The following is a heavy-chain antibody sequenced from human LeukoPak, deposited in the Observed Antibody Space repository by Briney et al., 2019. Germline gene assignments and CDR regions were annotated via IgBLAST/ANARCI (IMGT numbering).Heavy chain of an antibody. CDR2: ISAYNGNT. J-gene: IGHJ4*02. Sequence: ASVEVSCKASGYTFTSYGISWVRQAPGQGVEWMGWISAYNGNTNYAQKLQGRVTMTTDTSTSTAYMELRSLRSDDTAVYYCARDFSAGHFDYWGQGTLVTVSS. CDR3: ARDFSAGHFDY. CDR1: GYTFTSYG. D-gene: IGHD6-13*01. V-gene: IGHV1-18*01.